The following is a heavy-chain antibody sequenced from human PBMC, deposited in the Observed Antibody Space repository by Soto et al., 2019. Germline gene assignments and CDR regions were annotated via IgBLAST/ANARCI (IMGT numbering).Heavy chain of an antibody. Sequence: SETLSLTCAVSGVSISSGNWWTWVRQTPQRGLEYIGEIFHDGTANYYPSFERRVAISVDTSKNQFSLKPTSVTAADTAIYFCARLVYDTRLNYMYFDFWGQGALVTVSS. V-gene: IGHV4-4*02. CDR3: ARLVYDTRLNYMYFDF. CDR1: GVSISSGNW. J-gene: IGHJ4*02. CDR2: IFHDGTA. D-gene: IGHD2-8*01.